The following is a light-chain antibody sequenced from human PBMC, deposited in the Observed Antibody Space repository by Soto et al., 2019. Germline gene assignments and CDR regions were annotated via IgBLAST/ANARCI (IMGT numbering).Light chain of an antibody. J-gene: IGKJ2*01. CDR3: QQRSNWPRT. CDR1: QSVSSC. CDR2: DAS. V-gene: IGKV3-11*01. Sequence: EIVLTQSPATLSLSPGERATLSCRASQSVSSCLAWYQQKPGQAPRLLIYDASNRATGIPARFSGSGSGTDFTLTISSLEPEDFALYYCQQRSNWPRTFGQGTKLEIK.